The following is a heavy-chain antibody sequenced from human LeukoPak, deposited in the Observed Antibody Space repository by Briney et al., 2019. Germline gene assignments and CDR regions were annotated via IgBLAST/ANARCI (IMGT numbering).Heavy chain of an antibody. Sequence: SETLSLTCAVYGGSFRGYYWSWIRPPPGKGLEWIGEINHSGSTNYNPPLKSRVTISVETSKNQFSLKLSSVTAADTAVYYCARAGDCSSTSCYPTADFDYWGQGTLVTVSS. J-gene: IGHJ4*02. D-gene: IGHD2-2*01. V-gene: IGHV4-34*01. CDR3: ARAGDCSSTSCYPTADFDY. CDR1: GGSFRGYY. CDR2: INHSGST.